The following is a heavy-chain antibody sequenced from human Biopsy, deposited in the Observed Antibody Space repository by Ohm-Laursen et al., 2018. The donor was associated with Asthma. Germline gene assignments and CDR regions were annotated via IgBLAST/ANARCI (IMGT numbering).Heavy chain of an antibody. D-gene: IGHD6-19*01. CDR2: IHYSGST. CDR1: GGSITIGDYY. J-gene: IGHJ5*02. V-gene: IGHV4-30-4*08. CDR3: ARASVAASSNWFDP. Sequence: TLSLTCTVSGGSITIGDYYWSWIRKHPVKGLEWFGFIHYSGSTSYNPSLKGGVTISVDTSKNQFSLKLSSVTAADTAVYYCARASVAASSNWFDPWGQGTLVTVSS.